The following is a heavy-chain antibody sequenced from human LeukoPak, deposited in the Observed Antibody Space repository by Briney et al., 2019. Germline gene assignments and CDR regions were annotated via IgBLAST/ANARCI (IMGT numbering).Heavy chain of an antibody. J-gene: IGHJ6*02. CDR1: GYSFTSYW. CDR3: ARSTGELRNGYYYYYGMDV. Sequence: GESLKISCKGFGYSFTSYWIGWVRQMPGKGLEWMGIIYPGDSDTRYSPSCQGQVTISADKSISTAYLQWSSLKASDTAMYYCARSTGELRNGYYYYYGMDVWGQGTTVTVSS. V-gene: IGHV5-51*01. CDR2: IYPGDSDT. D-gene: IGHD1-26*01.